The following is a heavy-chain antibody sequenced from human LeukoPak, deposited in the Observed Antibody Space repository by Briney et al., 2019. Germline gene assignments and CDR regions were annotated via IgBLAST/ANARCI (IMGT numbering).Heavy chain of an antibody. CDR3: AKDGSSSWGGMDV. CDR1: GFTFSSYS. J-gene: IGHJ6*02. CDR2: ISSSSSYI. V-gene: IGHV3-21*04. Sequence: GGSLRLSCAASGFTFSSYSMNWVRQAPGKGLEWVSSISSSSSYIYYADSVKGRFTISRDNSKNSLYLQMNSLRAEDTALYYCAKDGSSSWGGMDVWGQGTTVTVSS. D-gene: IGHD6-13*01.